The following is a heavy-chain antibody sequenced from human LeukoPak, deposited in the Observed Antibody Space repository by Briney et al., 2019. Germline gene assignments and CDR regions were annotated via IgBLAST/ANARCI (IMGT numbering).Heavy chain of an antibody. Sequence: GGSLRLSCAASGFTFSSYAMHWVRQAPGKGLERVAVISYDGSNKYYADSVRGRFTISRDNAKNTLYLQMNSLRAEDTAVYYCARDRGEYSYAYDYWGQGTLVTVSS. CDR3: ARDRGEYSYAYDY. CDR2: ISYDGSNK. J-gene: IGHJ4*02. V-gene: IGHV3-30-3*01. CDR1: GFTFSSYA. D-gene: IGHD5-18*01.